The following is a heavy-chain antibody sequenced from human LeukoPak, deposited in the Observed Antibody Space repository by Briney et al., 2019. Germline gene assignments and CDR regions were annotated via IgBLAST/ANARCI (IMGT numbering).Heavy chain of an antibody. Sequence: PSQTLSLTCTVSGGPISSGGYYWSWIRQHPGKGLEWIGYIYYSGSTYYNPSLKSRVTISVDTSKNQFSLKLSSVTAADTAVYYCARAIKCPNGEAYYYYYGMDVWGQGTTVTVSS. CDR2: IYYSGST. V-gene: IGHV4-31*03. CDR1: GGPISSGGYY. J-gene: IGHJ6*02. CDR3: ARAIKCPNGEAYYYYYGMDV. D-gene: IGHD4-17*01.